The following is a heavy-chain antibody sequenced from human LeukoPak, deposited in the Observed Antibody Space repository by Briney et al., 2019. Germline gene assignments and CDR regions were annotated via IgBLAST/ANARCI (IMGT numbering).Heavy chain of an antibody. CDR1: GYTFTSYY. CDR2: INPSGGST. V-gene: IGHV1-46*01. Sequence: ASVKVSCKASGYTFTSYYMQWVRQTPGQGLEWMGIINPSGGSTSYAQKFQGRVTMTRDTSTSTVYMELSSLRSEDTAVYYCARSSSIPWLRSWFDPWGQGTLVTVSS. D-gene: IGHD5-12*01. J-gene: IGHJ5*02. CDR3: ARSSSIPWLRSWFDP.